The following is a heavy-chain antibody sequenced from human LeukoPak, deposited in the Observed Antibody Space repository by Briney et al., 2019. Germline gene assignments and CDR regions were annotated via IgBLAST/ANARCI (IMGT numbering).Heavy chain of an antibody. Sequence: SETLSLTCAVYGGSFSGYYWSWIRQPPGKGLEWIGEINHSGSTNYNPSLKSRVTISVDTSKKQFSLKLSSVTAADTAVYYCARLPQRRTTVVKGFDYWGQGTLVTVSS. D-gene: IGHD4-23*01. V-gene: IGHV4-34*01. CDR2: INHSGST. CDR3: ARLPQRRTTVVKGFDY. J-gene: IGHJ4*02. CDR1: GGSFSGYY.